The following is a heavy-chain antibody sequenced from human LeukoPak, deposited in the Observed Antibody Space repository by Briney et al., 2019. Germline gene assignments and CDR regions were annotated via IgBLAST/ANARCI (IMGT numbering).Heavy chain of an antibody. V-gene: IGHV1-18*01. J-gene: IGHJ4*02. CDR3: ARDRGKYSYGYYFDY. D-gene: IGHD5-18*01. CDR2: ISAYNGNT. Sequence: ASVKVSCKASGYTFTSYGISWVRQAPGQGLEWMGWISAYNGNTNYAQKLQGRVTMTTDTSTSTAYMELRSLRSDDTAVYYCARDRGKYSYGYYFDYWGQGTLVTVSS. CDR1: GYTFTSYG.